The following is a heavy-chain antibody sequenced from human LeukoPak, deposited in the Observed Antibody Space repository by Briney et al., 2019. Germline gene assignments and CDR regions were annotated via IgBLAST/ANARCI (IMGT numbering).Heavy chain of an antibody. D-gene: IGHD6-19*01. Sequence: PPGRSRRLYCAASGFTISSYGMHWAHQAPRKRLMWVAVIWYDGSNKYYADSVKGRFTISRDNSKNTLYLQMNSLRAEDTAVYYCARVTDIAVAGTGIDYWGQGTLVTVSS. V-gene: IGHV3-33*01. CDR1: GFTISSYG. J-gene: IGHJ4*02. CDR3: ARVTDIAVAGTGIDY. CDR2: IWYDGSNK.